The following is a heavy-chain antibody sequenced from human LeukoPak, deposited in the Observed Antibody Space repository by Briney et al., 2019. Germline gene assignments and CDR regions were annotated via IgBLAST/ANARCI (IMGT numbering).Heavy chain of an antibody. D-gene: IGHD1-1*01. CDR2: ISYDGGDK. J-gene: IGHJ3*02. V-gene: IGHV3-30*18. CDR3: AKGDPGMWDSFDI. Sequence: QPGRSLRLSCEASGFTFRNYGMHWVRQAPGKGLEWVTAISYDGGDKYYADTVKGRFTISRDNSRNTLYLQMNSLRPEDTAVYYCAKGDPGMWDSFDIWGQGTMATVSS. CDR1: GFTFRNYG.